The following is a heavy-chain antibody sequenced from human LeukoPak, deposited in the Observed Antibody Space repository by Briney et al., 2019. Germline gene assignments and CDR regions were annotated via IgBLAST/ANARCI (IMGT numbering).Heavy chain of an antibody. J-gene: IGHJ4*02. CDR3: TRDNRYYY. Sequence: GGSLRLSCAASGFTFSNYWMSWVRQAPGKGLEWVANIKEDGSEKYYEDSVKGRFTISRDNAKNLVYQQMNSLRAEDTAVYYCTRDNRYYYWGQGTVVTVSS. CDR2: IKEDGSEK. D-gene: IGHD2-21*01. CDR1: GFTFSNYW. V-gene: IGHV3-7*01.